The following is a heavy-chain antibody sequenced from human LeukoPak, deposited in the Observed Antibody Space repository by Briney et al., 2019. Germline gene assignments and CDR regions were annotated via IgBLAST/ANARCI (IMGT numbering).Heavy chain of an antibody. CDR2: IKWNGGST. CDR3: ARGGNSPADAFDI. D-gene: IGHD4-23*01. Sequence: GGYLRLSCAASGFTFDDYGMSWVRQAPGKGLEWVSGIKWNGGSTGYADSVKGRFTISRDNAKNSLYLQMNSLRAEDTALYYCARGGNSPADAFDIWGQGTMVTVSS. CDR1: GFTFDDYG. V-gene: IGHV3-20*04. J-gene: IGHJ3*02.